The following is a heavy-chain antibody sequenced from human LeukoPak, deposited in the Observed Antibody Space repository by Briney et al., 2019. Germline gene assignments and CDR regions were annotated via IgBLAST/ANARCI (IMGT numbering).Heavy chain of an antibody. D-gene: IGHD3-22*01. J-gene: IGHJ3*02. V-gene: IGHV1-2*02. CDR2: INPNSGGT. Sequence: GASVKVSCKASGYTFTGYYMHWVRQAPGQGLEWMGWINPNSGGTNYAQKFQGRVTMTRDTSISTAYMELSRLRSDDTAVYYCARDRYYDRDPYDAFDIWGQGTMVTVSS. CDR1: GYTFTGYY. CDR3: ARDRYYDRDPYDAFDI.